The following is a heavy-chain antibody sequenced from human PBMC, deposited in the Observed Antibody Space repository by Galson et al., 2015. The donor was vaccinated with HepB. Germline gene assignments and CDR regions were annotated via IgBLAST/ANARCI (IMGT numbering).Heavy chain of an antibody. CDR3: ARQKAGGVAVAGGALRYYYYYGMDV. V-gene: IGHV5-51*01. D-gene: IGHD6-19*01. J-gene: IGHJ6*02. CDR1: GYSFTSYW. Sequence: QSGAEVKKPGESLKIACKGSGYSFTSYWIGWVRQMPGKGLEWMGIIYPGDSGTRYSPSFQGQVTISADKSISTSYLQWSSLKASDTAMYYCARQKAGGVAVAGGALRYYYYYGMDVWGQGTTVTVSS. CDR2: IYPGDSGT.